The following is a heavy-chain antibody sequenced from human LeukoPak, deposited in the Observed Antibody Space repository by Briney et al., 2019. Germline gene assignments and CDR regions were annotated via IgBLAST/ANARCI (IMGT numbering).Heavy chain of an antibody. Sequence: GESLTIPCKASGYTFTSYWIGWVRQTPGKGLESMGGVFPRDSDVRYSPSFQGQVTISADKSTNTAYLHWGSLKASDSAMYYCVRSLPGTLLRGYGMDVWGPGTTVTVS. CDR2: VFPRDSDV. J-gene: IGHJ6*02. CDR3: VRSLPGTLLRGYGMDV. CDR1: GYTFTSYW. D-gene: IGHD3-10*01. V-gene: IGHV5-51*01.